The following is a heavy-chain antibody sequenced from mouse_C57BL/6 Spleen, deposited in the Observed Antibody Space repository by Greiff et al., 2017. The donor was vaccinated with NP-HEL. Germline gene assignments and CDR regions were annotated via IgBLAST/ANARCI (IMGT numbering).Heavy chain of an antibody. CDR3: ARHYGSSPFDY. Sequence: DVQLVESGGDLVKPGGSLKLSCAASGFTFSSYGMSWVRQTPDKRLEWVATISSGGSYTYYPDSVKGRFTISRDNAKNTLYLQMSSLKSEDTAMYYCARHYGSSPFDYWGQGTTLTVSS. CDR2: ISSGGSYT. J-gene: IGHJ2*01. CDR1: GFTFSSYG. D-gene: IGHD1-1*01. V-gene: IGHV5-6*01.